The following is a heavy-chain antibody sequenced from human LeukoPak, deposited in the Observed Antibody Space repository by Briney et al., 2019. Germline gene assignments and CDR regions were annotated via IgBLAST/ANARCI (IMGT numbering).Heavy chain of an antibody. CDR1: KFTFSSYR. V-gene: IGHV3-21*01. CDR2: ISSSDRYI. CDR3: ARDGQRGYDFDF. D-gene: IGHD5-12*01. J-gene: IGHJ4*02. Sequence: RAGGSLRLSCAASKFTFSSYRMNWVRQAPGKGLEWVSSISSSDRYIFYADSVKGRFTISRDNVKNSLYLQMNSLRAEDTAVYYCARDGQRGYDFDFWGQGTLVTVSS.